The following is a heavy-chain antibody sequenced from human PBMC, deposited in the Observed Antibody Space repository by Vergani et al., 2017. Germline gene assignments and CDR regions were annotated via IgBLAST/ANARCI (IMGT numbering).Heavy chain of an antibody. Sequence: QVQLQESGPGLVKPSQTLSLTCTVSGGSISSGGYYWSWIRQHPGKGLEWIGYIYYSGSTYYNPSLKSRVTISVDTSKNQFSLKLSSVTAADTAVYYCAREGWYSSSCYPPGLGYYGMDVWGQGTTVTVSS. V-gene: IGHV4-31*03. CDR1: GGSISSGGYY. CDR3: AREGWYSSSCYPPGLGYYGMDV. D-gene: IGHD6-13*01. J-gene: IGHJ6*02. CDR2: IYYSGST.